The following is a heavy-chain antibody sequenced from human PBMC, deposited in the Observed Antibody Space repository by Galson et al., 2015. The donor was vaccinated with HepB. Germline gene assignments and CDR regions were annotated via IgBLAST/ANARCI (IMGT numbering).Heavy chain of an antibody. CDR2: IYPGDSDT. CDR3: ARGGDSSWYESSHGKRNWFDP. V-gene: IGHV5-51*01. J-gene: IGHJ5*02. Sequence: QSGAEVKKPGESLKISCKGSGYSFTSYWIGWVRQMPGKGLEWMGIIYPGDSDTRYSPSFQGQVTISADKSISTAYLQWSSLKASDTAMYYCARGGDSSWYESSHGKRNWFDPWGQGTLVTVSS. CDR1: GYSFTSYW. D-gene: IGHD6-13*01.